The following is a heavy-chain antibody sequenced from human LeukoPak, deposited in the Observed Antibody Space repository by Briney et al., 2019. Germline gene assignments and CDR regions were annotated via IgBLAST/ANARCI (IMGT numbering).Heavy chain of an antibody. CDR2: YYSGST. D-gene: IGHD3-10*01. CDR1: GGSISSYY. V-gene: IGHV4-59*01. J-gene: IGHJ4*02. Sequence: NPSETLSLTCTVSGGSISSYYWNWIRQPPGKGLEWIGYYSGSTTYNPSLKRRVTISVDTSKNQFSLKLSSVTAAATAGYYCARDYPGSYTPGAYWGQGTLVTVSS. CDR3: ARDYPGSYTPGAY.